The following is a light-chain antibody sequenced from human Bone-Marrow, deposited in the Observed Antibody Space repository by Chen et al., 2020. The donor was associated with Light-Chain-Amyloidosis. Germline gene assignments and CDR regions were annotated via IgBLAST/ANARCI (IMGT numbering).Light chain of an antibody. Sequence: NFMLTQPHSVSESPGKTVIISCTRSSGSIATNYVQWYQQRPGSYPTTVIYEDDQRPSGVPDRFSGSSDRSSNAASLTISGLKPEDEADYYCQSYQGSSQGVFGGGTKLTGL. CDR2: EDD. CDR1: SGSIATNY. CDR3: QSYQGSSQGV. V-gene: IGLV6-57*01. J-gene: IGLJ3*02.